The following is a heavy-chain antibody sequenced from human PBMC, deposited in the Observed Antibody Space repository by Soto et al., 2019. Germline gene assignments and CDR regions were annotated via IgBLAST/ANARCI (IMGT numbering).Heavy chain of an antibody. J-gene: IGHJ6*02. V-gene: IGHV1-3*01. D-gene: IGHD1-26*01. CDR2: INAANGNT. Sequence: GASVKVSCKASGYTSTSNAIHWVRQAPGLRLEWMGWINAANGNTKYPQKFQGRVTITRDTSASTASMELSSLRSEDTAVYYCARSGSYYGMDVWGQGTTVTVSS. CDR1: GYTSTSNA. CDR3: ARSGSYYGMDV.